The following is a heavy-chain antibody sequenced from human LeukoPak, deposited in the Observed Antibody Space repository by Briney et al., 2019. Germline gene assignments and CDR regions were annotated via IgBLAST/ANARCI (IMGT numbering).Heavy chain of an antibody. Sequence: ASAKVSRKASGYTFTSYYMHWVRQAPGQGLEWMGIINPSGGSTSYAQKFQGRVTMTRDTSTSTVYMELSSLRSEDTAVYYCARLVVLGGSFKDYYYYMDVWGKGTTVTVSS. CDR3: ARLVVLGGSFKDYYYYMDV. J-gene: IGHJ6*03. CDR1: GYTFTSYY. CDR2: INPSGGST. D-gene: IGHD1-26*01. V-gene: IGHV1-46*01.